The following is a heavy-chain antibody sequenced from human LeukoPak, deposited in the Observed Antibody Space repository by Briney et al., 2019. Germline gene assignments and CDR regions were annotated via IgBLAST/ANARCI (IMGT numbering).Heavy chain of an antibody. CDR1: GYTFTGSQ. J-gene: IGHJ4*02. D-gene: IGHD3-10*01. CDR3: AREGEPMVLVY. Sequence: ASVKVSCKASGYTFTGSQMHWVRQAPGQGLEWMGWINPNGGDTNYAQKFQGRVTMTRDTSISTAYMELSRLRSDDTAVYYCAREGEPMVLVYWGQGTLVTVSS. CDR2: INPNGGDT. V-gene: IGHV1-2*02.